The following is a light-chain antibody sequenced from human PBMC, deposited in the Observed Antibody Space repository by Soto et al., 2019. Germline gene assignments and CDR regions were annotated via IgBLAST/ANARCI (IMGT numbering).Light chain of an antibody. J-gene: IGKJ1*01. Sequence: DIQMTQSPSTLSASVGDRVTITCRSSQSISGSLAWYQQKPGKARKLLIYEASNLKSGVPSRFSGSGSGTEYTLTISSLQPDDFASYYCQQYNGFWTFGKGTKVEIK. V-gene: IGKV1-5*03. CDR1: QSISGS. CDR3: QQYNGFWT. CDR2: EAS.